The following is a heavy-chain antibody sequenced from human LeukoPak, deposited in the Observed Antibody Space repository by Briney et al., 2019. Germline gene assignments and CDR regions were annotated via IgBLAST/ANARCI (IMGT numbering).Heavy chain of an antibody. CDR3: AREDPQTTVPEGMDV. V-gene: IGHV4-59*01. Sequence: PSETLSPTCTVSGGSISHYYWSWIRQSPGKGLEWIGYIYYSGTTNYNPSPKSRVTISVDTSRNQFSLQLRSVTAADTAVYYCAREDPQTTVPEGMDVWGQGTTVIVSS. CDR2: IYYSGTT. D-gene: IGHD4-17*01. CDR1: GGSISHYY. J-gene: IGHJ6*02.